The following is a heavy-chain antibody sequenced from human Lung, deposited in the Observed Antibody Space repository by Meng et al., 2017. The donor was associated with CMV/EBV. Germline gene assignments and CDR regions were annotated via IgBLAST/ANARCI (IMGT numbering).Heavy chain of an antibody. V-gene: IGHV3-74*01. Sequence: GESXKISCGASGFTFSSYWMHWVRQAPGKGLVWISCINSDGSDADYADSVNGRFTISRDNAKNTVYLQMSSLRPEDTAVFYCARMFHYDFSRGGMDVWGQGXTVTVSS. J-gene: IGHJ6*02. CDR1: GFTFSSYW. CDR3: ARMFHYDFSRGGMDV. D-gene: IGHD3-3*01. CDR2: INSDGSDA.